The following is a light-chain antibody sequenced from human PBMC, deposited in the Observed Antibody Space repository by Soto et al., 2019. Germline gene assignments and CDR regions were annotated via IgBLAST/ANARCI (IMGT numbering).Light chain of an antibody. Sequence: QLVLTQSPSASASLGASVKLTCTLSSGHIGYAIAWHQQQPEKGPRYLMKLNSDDSHSTGDGIPDRFSGSSSGADRDLTISSLQSEDEADYYCQTWGTGIRVFGGGTKLTVL. J-gene: IGLJ2*01. CDR1: SGHIGYA. CDR3: QTWGTGIRV. V-gene: IGLV4-69*01. CDR2: LNSDDSH.